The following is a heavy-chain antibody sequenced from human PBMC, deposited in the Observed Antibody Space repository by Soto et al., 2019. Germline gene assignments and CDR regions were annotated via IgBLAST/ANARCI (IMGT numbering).Heavy chain of an antibody. CDR2: IKQDGSER. V-gene: IGHV3-7*04. CDR1: GLTFSSYW. J-gene: IGHJ6*03. D-gene: IGHD2-2*01. Sequence: HPGGSLGLSCAASGLTFSSYWMSWVRQAPGKGLGWVANIKQDGSERYYVDSVKGRFTISRDNAKNSLYLQMNSLRAEDTAVYYCARVRYCSSTSCPRTSYYMDVWGKGTTVTVSS. CDR3: ARVRYCSSTSCPRTSYYMDV.